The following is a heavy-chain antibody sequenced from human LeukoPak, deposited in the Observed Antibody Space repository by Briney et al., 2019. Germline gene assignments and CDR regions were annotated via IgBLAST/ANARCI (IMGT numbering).Heavy chain of an antibody. V-gene: IGHV3-30-3*01. Sequence: GGSLRLSCAASGFTFSSYAMHWVRQAPGKGLEWVAVISYDGSNKYYADSVKGRFTISRDNSKNTLCLQMNSLRAEDTAVYYCARPMTWIQLWSYFDYWGQGTLVTVSS. J-gene: IGHJ4*02. CDR2: ISYDGSNK. CDR1: GFTFSSYA. D-gene: IGHD5-18*01. CDR3: ARPMTWIQLWSYFDY.